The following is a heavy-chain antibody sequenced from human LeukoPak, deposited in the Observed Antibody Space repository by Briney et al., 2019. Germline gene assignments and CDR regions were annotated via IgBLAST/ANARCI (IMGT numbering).Heavy chain of an antibody. CDR1: SGSISSNTYC. J-gene: IGHJ4*02. Sequence: SETLSLTCTVSSGSISSNTYCWGWIRQPPGKGLDWIGIINYRGNTYYNPSLKSRVTISVDTSKNQFSLKLSSVTAADTAVYYCARRDSYSSGYYYFDYWGQGTLVTVSS. V-gene: IGHV4-39*01. CDR3: ARRDSYSSGYYYFDY. CDR2: INYRGNT. D-gene: IGHD3-22*01.